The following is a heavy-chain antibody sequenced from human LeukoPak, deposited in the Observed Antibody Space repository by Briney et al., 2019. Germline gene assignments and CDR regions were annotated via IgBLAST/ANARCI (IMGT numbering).Heavy chain of an antibody. CDR1: GYTLTELS. CDR2: FDPEDGET. D-gene: IGHD6-19*01. V-gene: IGHV1-24*01. CDR3: ATNWRDSSGWSTFDY. J-gene: IGHJ4*02. Sequence: ASVKVSCKVSGYTLTELSMHWVRQAPGKGLEWMGGFDPEDGETIYAQKFQGRVTMTEDTSTDTAYMELSSLSSEDTAVYYCATNWRDSSGWSTFDYWGQGTLVTVSS.